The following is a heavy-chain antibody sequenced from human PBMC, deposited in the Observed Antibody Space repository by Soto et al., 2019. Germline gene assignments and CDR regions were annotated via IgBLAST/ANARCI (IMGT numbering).Heavy chain of an antibody. D-gene: IGHD6-13*01. CDR1: GYTFTSYG. J-gene: IGHJ4*02. CDR3: ARNLAAAWSWPVDY. V-gene: IGHV1-18*01. Sequence: ASVKVSCKASGYTFTSYGISWVRQAPGQGLEWMGWISAYNGNTNYAQKLQGRVTMTTDTSTSTAYMELRSLRSDDTAVYYCARNLAAAWSWPVDYWGQGTLVTVSS. CDR2: ISAYNGNT.